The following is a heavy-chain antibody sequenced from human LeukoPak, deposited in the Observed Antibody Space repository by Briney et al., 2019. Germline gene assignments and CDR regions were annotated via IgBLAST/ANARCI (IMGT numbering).Heavy chain of an antibody. Sequence: PGGSLRLSCAASGFTFSIYAMSWVRQAPGEGLQWVSSITSSGDGTYHADSVKGRFTISRDNSENMLYLQMNSLRVEDTAVYFCAKDRPNYYGSNGHYYRRDGDYWGQGTLVTVSS. CDR2: ITSSGDGT. J-gene: IGHJ4*02. CDR1: GFTFSIYA. CDR3: AKDRPNYYGSNGHYYRRDGDY. V-gene: IGHV3-23*01. D-gene: IGHD3-22*01.